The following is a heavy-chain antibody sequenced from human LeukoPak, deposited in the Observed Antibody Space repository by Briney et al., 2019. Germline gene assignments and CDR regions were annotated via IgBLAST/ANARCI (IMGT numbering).Heavy chain of an antibody. Sequence: GGSLRLSCAASGFTFSSYAMSWVRQAPGKGLEGVSAISGSGGSTYYADSVKGRFTIYRDNYKNTLYLQMNSLRAEGTAVYYCARRYSGSYRGAFDIWGQGTMVTVSS. CDR3: ARRYSGSYRGAFDI. J-gene: IGHJ3*02. CDR1: GFTFSSYA. D-gene: IGHD1-26*01. CDR2: ISGSGGST. V-gene: IGHV3-23*01.